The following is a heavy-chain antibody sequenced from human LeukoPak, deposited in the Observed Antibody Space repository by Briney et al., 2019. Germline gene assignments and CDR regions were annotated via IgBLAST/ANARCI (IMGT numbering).Heavy chain of an antibody. CDR2: IIPIFGTA. CDR1: GGTFSSYA. J-gene: IGHJ4*02. D-gene: IGHD3-10*01. CDR3: ARDQGKGGFDY. Sequence: SVKVSCKASGGTFSSYAISWVRQAPGQGLEWMGGIIPIFGTANYAQKFQGRVTITADESTSKAYMQLISLISAATAVYYCARDQGKGGFDYWGQGTLFTVSS. V-gene: IGHV1-69*01.